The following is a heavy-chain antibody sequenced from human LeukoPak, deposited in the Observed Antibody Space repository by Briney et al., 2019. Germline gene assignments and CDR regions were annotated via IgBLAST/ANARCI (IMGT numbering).Heavy chain of an antibody. Sequence: PGGSLRLSCAASGFTFSSYWMHWVRQAPGKGLVWVSRIKSDGSNYYADSVKGRFTIFRDNAKNTLYLQMNSLRAEDTALYYCAKDQGSSSGWYSRDGFALWGRGTMVTVSS. J-gene: IGHJ3*01. V-gene: IGHV3-74*01. CDR1: GFTFSSYW. D-gene: IGHD6-19*01. CDR2: IKSDGSN. CDR3: AKDQGSSSGWYSRDGFAL.